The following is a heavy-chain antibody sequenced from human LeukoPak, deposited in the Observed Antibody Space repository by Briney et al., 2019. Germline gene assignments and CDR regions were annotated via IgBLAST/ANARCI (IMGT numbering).Heavy chain of an antibody. CDR1: GGSISSSSYY. Sequence: SETLSLTCTVSGGSISSSSYYWGWIRQPPGKGLEWIGSIYYSGSTYYNPSLKSRVTISVDTSKNQFSLKLSSVTAADTAVYYCAGLEWPYSAYGMDVWGQGTTVTVSS. D-gene: IGHD3-3*01. V-gene: IGHV4-39*01. CDR3: AGLEWPYSAYGMDV. J-gene: IGHJ6*02. CDR2: IYYSGST.